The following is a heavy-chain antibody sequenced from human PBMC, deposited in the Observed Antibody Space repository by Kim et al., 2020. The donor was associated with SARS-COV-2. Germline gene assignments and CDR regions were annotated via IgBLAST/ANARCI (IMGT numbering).Heavy chain of an antibody. CDR3: AKERFGSGSYYDY. Sequence: YEDSVKGRITIYRHMSKNAQYRQMNSLIAEDTAVYYCAKERFGSGSYYDYWGQGTLVTVSS. J-gene: IGHJ4*02. V-gene: IGHV3-23*01. D-gene: IGHD3-10*01.